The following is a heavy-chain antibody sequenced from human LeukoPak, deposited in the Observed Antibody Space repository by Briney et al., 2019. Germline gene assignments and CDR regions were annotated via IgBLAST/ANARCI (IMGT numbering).Heavy chain of an antibody. J-gene: IGHJ3*02. CDR2: IYPGDSET. Sequence: GESLKISCETSGYIFINYFIGWVRQMPGQGPEWMGIIYPGDSETRYTPSFQGHVTISADKSISTAYLHWSSLKASDTAMYFCARPRAAAAGRPYGFDIWGQGTMVTVSS. D-gene: IGHD6-13*01. CDR3: ARPRAAAAGRPYGFDI. V-gene: IGHV5-51*01. CDR1: GYIFINYF.